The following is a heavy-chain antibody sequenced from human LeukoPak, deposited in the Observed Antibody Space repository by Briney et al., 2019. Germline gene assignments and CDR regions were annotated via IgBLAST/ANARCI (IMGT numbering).Heavy chain of an antibody. Sequence: SETLPLTCTVSGGSISSYYWSWIRQPPGNGLEWIGYIYYSGSTNYNPSLKSRVTISVDTSKNHFSLKLSSVTAADTAVYYCARGDGDYGWFDPWGQGTLVTVSS. CDR2: IYYSGST. CDR1: GGSISSYY. V-gene: IGHV4-59*01. D-gene: IGHD4-17*01. J-gene: IGHJ5*02. CDR3: ARGDGDYGWFDP.